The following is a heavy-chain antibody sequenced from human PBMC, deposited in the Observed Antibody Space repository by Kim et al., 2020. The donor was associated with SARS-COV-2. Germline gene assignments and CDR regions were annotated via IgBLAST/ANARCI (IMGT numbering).Heavy chain of an antibody. J-gene: IGHJ4*02. CDR3: VRGIPSV. V-gene: IGHV3-7*04. CDR2: LNKDGIAR. CDR1: GFTFSAYW. D-gene: IGHD2-21*01. Sequence: GGSLRLSCAASGFTFSAYWMSWVRQAPEKGLGWVANLNKDGIARFYVDPVKGRFTISRDNAKNSVFLEMLSLRAEVTAAYFSVRGIPSVWGEGTLATVS.